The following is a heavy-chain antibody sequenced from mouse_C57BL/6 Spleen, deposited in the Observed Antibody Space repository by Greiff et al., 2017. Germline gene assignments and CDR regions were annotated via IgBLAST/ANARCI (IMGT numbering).Heavy chain of an antibody. D-gene: IGHD2-2*01. Sequence: VQLQQSVAELVRPGASVKLSCTASGFNFKNTYMHWVQQRPEQGLEWIGMIDPANGNTKYAPKFQGKDTITADTSSNTAYLQLSSLTTADTAIYYCARGKAMVTATDEVDSWGQGTTLTVSS. CDR2: IDPANGNT. CDR3: ARGKAMVTATDEVDS. V-gene: IGHV14-3*01. CDR1: GFNFKNTY. J-gene: IGHJ2*01.